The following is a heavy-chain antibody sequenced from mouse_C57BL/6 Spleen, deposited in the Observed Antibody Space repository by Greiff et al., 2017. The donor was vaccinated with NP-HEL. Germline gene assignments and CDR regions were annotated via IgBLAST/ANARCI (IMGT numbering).Heavy chain of an antibody. CDR3: ARRQRGRRAMDD. Sequence: QVQLQQPGAELVKPGASVKMSCKASGYTFTSYWITWVKQRPGQGLEWIGDIYPGSGSTNYNEKFKSKATLTVDTSSSTAYMQLSSLTSEDSAVYYCARRQRGRRAMDDWGQGTTLTVAS. D-gene: IGHD4-1*02. CDR1: GYTFTSYW. V-gene: IGHV1-55*01. CDR2: IYPGSGST. J-gene: IGHJ2*01.